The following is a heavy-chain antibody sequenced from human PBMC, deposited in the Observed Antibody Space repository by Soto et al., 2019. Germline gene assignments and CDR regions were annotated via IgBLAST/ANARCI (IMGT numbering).Heavy chain of an antibody. CDR3: STSSYSDPNSGYHDS. V-gene: IGHV4-39*01. CDR2: IHHTGAT. Sequence: SETLSLTCTVAGGSITRRNHYWGWVRQPPGKGLEWVASIHHTGATYYNPSLRSRIKMSIDTSKNRFSLSLTSVTAADTATYFCSTSSYSDPNSGYHDSWGKGTLVTVSS. J-gene: IGHJ4*02. CDR1: GGSITRRNHY. D-gene: IGHD5-12*01.